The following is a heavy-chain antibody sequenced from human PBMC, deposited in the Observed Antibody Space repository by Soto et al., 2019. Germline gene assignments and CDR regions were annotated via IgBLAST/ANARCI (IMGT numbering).Heavy chain of an antibody. J-gene: IGHJ4*02. Sequence: QITLKESGPTLVKPTQTLTLTCTFSGFSLSTSGVGVGWIRQPPGKALEWLALIYWDDDKRYSPSLKSRLTIXKXXSKNPVVLTMTNMDPVDTATYYCAHRPSLRGYYVYWGQGTLVTVSS. D-gene: IGHD3-3*01. CDR2: IYWDDDK. V-gene: IGHV2-5*02. CDR1: GFSLSTSGVG. CDR3: AHRPSLRGYYVY.